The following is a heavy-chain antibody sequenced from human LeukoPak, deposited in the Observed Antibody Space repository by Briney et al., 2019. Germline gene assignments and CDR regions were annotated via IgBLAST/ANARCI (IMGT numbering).Heavy chain of an antibody. J-gene: IGHJ4*02. CDR3: IPIVTRDLGY. CDR1: GFTFRSYT. Sequence: GGSLRLSCAASGFTFRSYTMSWVRQAPGRGLEWVSGIISSGATTYYADSVKGRFTISRDNSKNTLYLQTNSLRAEDTALYYCIPIVTRDLGYWGQGTLVIVSS. V-gene: IGHV3-23*01. D-gene: IGHD1-26*01. CDR2: IISSGATT.